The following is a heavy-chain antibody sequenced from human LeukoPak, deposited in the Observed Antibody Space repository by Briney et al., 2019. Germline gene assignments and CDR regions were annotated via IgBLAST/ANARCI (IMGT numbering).Heavy chain of an antibody. J-gene: IGHJ5*02. Sequence: SETLSLTCTVSGGSISTSIYYWGWIRQPPGKGLEWIGNIYYSGSTYYNPSLKSRVTISVDTSKNQFSLKLSSVTAADTAVYYCARQKPWFDPWGQGTLVTVSS. V-gene: IGHV4-39*01. CDR2: IYYSGST. CDR3: ARQKPWFDP. CDR1: GGSISTSIYY.